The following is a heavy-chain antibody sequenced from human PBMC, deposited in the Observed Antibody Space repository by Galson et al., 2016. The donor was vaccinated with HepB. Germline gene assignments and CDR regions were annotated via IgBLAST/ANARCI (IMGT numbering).Heavy chain of an antibody. V-gene: IGHV3-74*01. CDR2: IEPDGSRP. CDR1: GFTFTHHQ. Sequence: SLRLSCAVSGFTFTHHQMHWVRQLPGKGLVWVSRIEPDGSRPIYADSVKGRFTIPRDNAENMLYLQMDSLRADDTAVYYCARDLSGPDYWGQGTLVTVSS. CDR3: ARDLSGPDY. J-gene: IGHJ4*02.